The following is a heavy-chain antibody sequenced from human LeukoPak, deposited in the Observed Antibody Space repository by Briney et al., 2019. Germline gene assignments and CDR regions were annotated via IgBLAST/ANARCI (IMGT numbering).Heavy chain of an antibody. CDR3: AKEQCIDF. J-gene: IGHJ4*02. V-gene: IGHV3-53*01. CDR2: ISAGGSP. CDR1: GFTVSSNY. Sequence: GGSLRLSCAASGFTVSSNYMSWVRQAPGKGLEWVSVISAGGSPYYADSVKGRFTLSRDDSKNTLYLQMNILRAADTAVYFCAKEQCIDFWGQGTRVIVSS. D-gene: IGHD6-19*01.